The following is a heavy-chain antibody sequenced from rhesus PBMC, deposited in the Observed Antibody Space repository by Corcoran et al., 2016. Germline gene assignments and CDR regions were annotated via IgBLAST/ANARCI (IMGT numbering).Heavy chain of an antibody. D-gene: IGHD6-31*01. CDR2: INGTGGDN. Sequence: QVQLQESGPGLVKPSETLSLTCAVSGYSISSNYWNWVRQPPGKGLEWIGSINGTGGDNYLNPALKSRVTLSVDTSKNQYSLRLTSVTAADSAVYYWARDVAAPTDRYYFDYWGQGVLVTVSS. CDR3: ARDVAAPTDRYYFDY. J-gene: IGHJ4*01. V-gene: IGHV4S14*01. CDR1: GYSISSNY.